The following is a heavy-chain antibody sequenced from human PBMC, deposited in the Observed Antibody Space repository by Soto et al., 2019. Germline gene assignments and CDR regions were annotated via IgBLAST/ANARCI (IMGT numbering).Heavy chain of an antibody. CDR2: INPSGGST. CDR1: GYTFTSYY. CDR3: ARDRPLWFVVLVSWRAYYKEGMDV. J-gene: IGHJ6*02. Sequence: APVKVSCKASGYTFTSYYMHWVRQAPGQGLEWMGIINPSGGSTSYAQKFQGRVTMTRGTSTSTVYMELSSLRSEDTAVYYCARDRPLWFVVLVSWRAYYKEGMDVWGQGTTDNVFS. V-gene: IGHV1-46*01. D-gene: IGHD3-10*01.